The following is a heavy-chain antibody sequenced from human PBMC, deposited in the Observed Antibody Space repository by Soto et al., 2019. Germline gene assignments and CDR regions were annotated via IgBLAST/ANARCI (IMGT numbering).Heavy chain of an antibody. CDR3: ARTLYSYGPRFDY. Sequence: SETLSLTCTVSGCSISSGGYYWSWIRQHPGKGLEWIGYIYYSGSTNYNPSLKSRVTISVDTSKNQFSLKLSSVTTADTAVYYCARTLYSYGPRFDYWGQGTLVTVSS. V-gene: IGHV4-61*08. J-gene: IGHJ4*02. CDR2: IYYSGST. CDR1: GCSISSGGYY. D-gene: IGHD5-18*01.